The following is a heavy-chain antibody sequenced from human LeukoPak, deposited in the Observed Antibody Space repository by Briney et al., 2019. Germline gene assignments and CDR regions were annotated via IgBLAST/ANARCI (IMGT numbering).Heavy chain of an antibody. CDR1: GFTFSSYG. CDR3: AKGRWGLTINNFDI. J-gene: IGHJ3*02. CDR2: ISDRGDST. D-gene: IGHD3-9*01. Sequence: GGTLRLSCAASGFTFSSYGMGWVRQAPGKGLEWVSVISDRGDSTHYADSVKGRFTISRDSSKNTLYLQMNSLRGEDTAVYYCAKGRWGLTINNFDIWGQGTTVTVSS. V-gene: IGHV3-23*01.